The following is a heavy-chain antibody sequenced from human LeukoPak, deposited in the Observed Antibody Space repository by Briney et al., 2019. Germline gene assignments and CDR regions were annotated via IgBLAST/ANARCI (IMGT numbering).Heavy chain of an antibody. CDR2: IKQDGSEK. V-gene: IGHV3-7*01. Sequence: GGSLRLSCAASGFTFDDYGMSWVRQAPGKGLEWVANIKQDGSEKYYVDSVKGRFTISRDNAKNSLYLQMNSLRAEDTAVYYCARGDSSSWYRGSWWFDPWGQGTLVTVSS. D-gene: IGHD6-13*01. CDR3: ARGDSSSWYRGSWWFDP. J-gene: IGHJ5*02. CDR1: GFTFDDYG.